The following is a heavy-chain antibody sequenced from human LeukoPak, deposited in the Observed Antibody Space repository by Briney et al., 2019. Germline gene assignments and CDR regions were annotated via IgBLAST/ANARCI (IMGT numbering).Heavy chain of an antibody. CDR2: IYHSGST. CDR3: ARAYSSGWSPYYYDSSGYYYPFDY. V-gene: IGHV4-38-2*01. Sequence: SETLSLTCAVSGYSISSGYYWGWIRPPPGKGLEWIGSIYHSGSTYYNPSLKSRVTISVDTSKNQFSLKLSSVTAADTAVYYCARAYSSGWSPYYYDSSGYYYPFDYWGQGTLVTVPS. D-gene: IGHD3-22*01. CDR1: GYSISSGYY. J-gene: IGHJ4*02.